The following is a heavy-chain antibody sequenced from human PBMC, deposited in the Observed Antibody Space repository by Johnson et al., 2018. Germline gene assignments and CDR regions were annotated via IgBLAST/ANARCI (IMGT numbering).Heavy chain of an antibody. V-gene: IGHV3-30*18. Sequence: QVQLVQSGGGVVQPGRSLRLSCAASGFSFNTYGMHWVRQAPGKGLEWVAVISSDGSYKYYGDSVKGRFTISRDNSKKTVYLQINRLRADDTALYYCAKDRYTYGYYYSMDGWGKGTTVTVSS. CDR2: ISSDGSYK. CDR3: AKDRYTYGYYYSMDG. J-gene: IGHJ6*03. CDR1: GFSFNTYG. D-gene: IGHD5-18*01.